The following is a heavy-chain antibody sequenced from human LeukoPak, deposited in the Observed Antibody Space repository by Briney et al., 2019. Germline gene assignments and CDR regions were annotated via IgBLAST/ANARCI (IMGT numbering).Heavy chain of an antibody. Sequence: GGALSVSCAAPEVTFITYSMNCGPEGPGKGWWWGSSINSGGSYINYEASVRRSFTLSRDNANNPLYLQMNSLRADDTAVYYCARKYYYDNRAVFGHWGQGALVTVSS. CDR2: INSGGSYI. CDR3: ARKYYYDNRAVFGH. CDR1: EVTFITYS. J-gene: IGHJ4*02. D-gene: IGHD3-22*01. V-gene: IGHV3-21*01.